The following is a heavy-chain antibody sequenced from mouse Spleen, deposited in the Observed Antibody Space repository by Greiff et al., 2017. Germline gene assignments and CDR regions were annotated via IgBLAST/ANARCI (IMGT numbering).Heavy chain of an antibody. Sequence: EVQLQESGPGLVKPSQSLSLTCSVTGYSITSGYYWNWIRQFPGNKLEWMGYISYDGSNNYNPSLKNRISITRDTSKNQFFLKLNSVTTEDTATYYCARAYSNYETGAMDYWGQGTSVTVSS. CDR1: GYSITSGYY. V-gene: IGHV3-6*01. D-gene: IGHD2-5*01. CDR2: ISYDGSN. CDR3: ARAYSNYETGAMDY. J-gene: IGHJ4*01.